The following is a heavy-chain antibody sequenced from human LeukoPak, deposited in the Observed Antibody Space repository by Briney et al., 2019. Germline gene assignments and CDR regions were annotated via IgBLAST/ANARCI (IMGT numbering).Heavy chain of an antibody. CDR1: GFTFSSYG. D-gene: IGHD6-13*01. Sequence: GGSLRLSCAASGFTFSSYGMTWVRQAPGKGLEWVSGISGSGGSIYYADSVKGRFTISRDNSKNTLYLQMNSLRAEDTAVYYCARGGYSSSWQNYYYYYYMDVWGKGTTVTVSS. J-gene: IGHJ6*03. V-gene: IGHV3-23*01. CDR2: ISGSGGSI. CDR3: ARGGYSSSWQNYYYYYYMDV.